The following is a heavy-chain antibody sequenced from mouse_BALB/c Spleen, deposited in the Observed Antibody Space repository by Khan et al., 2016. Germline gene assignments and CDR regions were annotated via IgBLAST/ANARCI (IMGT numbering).Heavy chain of an antibody. D-gene: IGHD2-14*01. Sequence: QIQLEQSGPELKKPGETVKISCKVSGYTFRNYGMNWVKQAPGKGLKWMGWINTYTGDSTYADDFKGRFAFSSESSASTAYLQINNLKSEDMATYFCARARYRYDGFAYWSQGTLVTVSA. J-gene: IGHJ3*01. V-gene: IGHV9-1*02. CDR2: INTYTGDS. CDR1: GYTFRNYG. CDR3: ARARYRYDGFAY.